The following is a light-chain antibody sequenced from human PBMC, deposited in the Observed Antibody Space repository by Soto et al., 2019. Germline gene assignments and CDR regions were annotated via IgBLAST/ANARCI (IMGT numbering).Light chain of an antibody. CDR3: SSYAGSNMGV. CDR2: EVS. Sequence: QSALTQPPSASGSPGQSVTISCTGTSSDVGGYNYVSWYQQHPGKAPKLMIYEVSKRPSGVPDRFSGSKSGNTASLTVSGLHAEDEADYYCSSYAGSNMGVFGGGTKPTVL. V-gene: IGLV2-8*01. J-gene: IGLJ2*01. CDR1: SSDVGGYNY.